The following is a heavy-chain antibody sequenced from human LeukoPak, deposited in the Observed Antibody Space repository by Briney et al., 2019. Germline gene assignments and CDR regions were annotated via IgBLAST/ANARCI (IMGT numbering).Heavy chain of an antibody. CDR1: GGSISTYY. CDR3: ARAKQLGDSVDY. D-gene: IGHD6-6*01. J-gene: IGHJ4*02. CDR2: VYYSGST. Sequence: SETLSLTCTVSGGSISTYYWSWIRQPPGKGLEWIGYVYYSGSTNYNPSLMGRVTMSVDTSKKQFSLKLSSVTAADTAVYYCARAKQLGDSVDYWGQGTLVTVSS. V-gene: IGHV4-59*01.